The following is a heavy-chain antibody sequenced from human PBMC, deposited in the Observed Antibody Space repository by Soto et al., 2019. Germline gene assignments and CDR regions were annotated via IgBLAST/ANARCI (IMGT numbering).Heavy chain of an antibody. D-gene: IGHD6-6*01. CDR3: ARDRGGIAARLDAFDI. CDR2: IYYSGST. CDR1: GGSISSYY. V-gene: IGHV4-59*01. J-gene: IGHJ3*02. Sequence: SETLSLTCTVSGGSISSYYWSWIRQPPGKGLEWIGYIYYSGSTIYNPSLKSRVTISVDTSKNQFSLKLSSVTAADTAVYYCARDRGGIAARLDAFDIWGQGTMVTVSS.